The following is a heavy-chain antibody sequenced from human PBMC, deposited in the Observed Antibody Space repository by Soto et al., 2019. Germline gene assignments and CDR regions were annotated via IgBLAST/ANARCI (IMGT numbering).Heavy chain of an antibody. Sequence: QVQLQESGPGLVEPSQTLSLTCTVSGGSISSGDYYWSWIRQPPGKVLEWIGYIYYTESTHYIPSLESRVTISLETSRNQFSLKPSSVTAADTAMYYCVSPPRDAYSRPQYFFDYWGQGTLVTVSS. CDR3: VSPPRDAYSRPQYFFDY. D-gene: IGHD3-9*01. J-gene: IGHJ4*02. V-gene: IGHV4-30-4*01. CDR1: GGSISSGDYY. CDR2: IYYTEST.